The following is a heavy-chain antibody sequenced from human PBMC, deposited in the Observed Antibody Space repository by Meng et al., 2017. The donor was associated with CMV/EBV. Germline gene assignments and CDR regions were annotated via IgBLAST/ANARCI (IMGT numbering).Heavy chain of an antibody. Sequence: GESLKISCAASGFIFSSYAMHWVRQAPGKGLEWVAVISYDGSNKYYADSVKGRFTISRDNSKNTLYLQMNSLRAEDTAVYYCARDGGQFGELSYGMDVWGQGTTVTVSS. CDR2: ISYDGSNK. CDR1: GFIFSSYA. J-gene: IGHJ6*02. D-gene: IGHD3-10*01. V-gene: IGHV3-30-3*01. CDR3: ARDGGQFGELSYGMDV.